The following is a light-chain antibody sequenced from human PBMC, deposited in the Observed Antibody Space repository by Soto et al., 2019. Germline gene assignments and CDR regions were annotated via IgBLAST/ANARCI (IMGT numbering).Light chain of an antibody. CDR1: SSDVGTYNS. V-gene: IGLV2-14*01. CDR3: SSYTSSSSYV. J-gene: IGLJ1*01. CDR2: DVS. Sequence: QSVLTQPAAVSGSAGQSIAISCTGTSSDVGTYNSVSWYQQYPGKAPKLMIHDVSNRPSGVSDRFSGSKPGNTASLTISGLQSEDEADYYCSSYTSSSSYVFGSGTKVTVL.